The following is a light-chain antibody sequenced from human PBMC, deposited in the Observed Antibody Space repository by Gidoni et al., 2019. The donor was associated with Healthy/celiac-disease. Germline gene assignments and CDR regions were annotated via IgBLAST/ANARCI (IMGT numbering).Light chain of an antibody. Sequence: DIQMTQSPSTLSASGGDRVTITCRASQSISSWLAWYQQKPGKAPKLLIYDASSLESGVPSRFRGSGSGTEFTLTISSLQPDDFATYYCQQYNSYSTFGQGTKVEIK. CDR3: QQYNSYST. CDR1: QSISSW. CDR2: DAS. J-gene: IGKJ1*01. V-gene: IGKV1-5*01.